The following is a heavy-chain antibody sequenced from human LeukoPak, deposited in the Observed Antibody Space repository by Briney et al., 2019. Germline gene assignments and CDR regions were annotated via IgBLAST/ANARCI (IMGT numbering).Heavy chain of an antibody. CDR2: IRFDGSDK. Sequence: PGGSLRLSCAASGFIFSNYGMHWVRQAPGKGLEWVAFIRFDGSDKYYADSVKGRFTISRDNSKNMLYLQMNSLRAEDTAVYYCAKDKNALCSISCRSEFDYWGQGTLVTVSS. J-gene: IGHJ4*02. D-gene: IGHD3-3*02. CDR1: GFIFSNYG. V-gene: IGHV3-30*02. CDR3: AKDKNALCSISCRSEFDY.